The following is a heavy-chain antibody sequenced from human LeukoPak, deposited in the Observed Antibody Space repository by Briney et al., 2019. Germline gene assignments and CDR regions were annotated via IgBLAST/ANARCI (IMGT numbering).Heavy chain of an antibody. CDR1: GYTFTDYY. Sequence: ASVKVSCKASGYTFTDYYIHWVRQAPGQGLEWMGWINPNSGVTDYGQKFQGRVTMTRDTSISTVYMELSRLTSDDTAVYYCARGRSTREASPPSAYWGQGTPVTVSS. D-gene: IGHD2-2*01. V-gene: IGHV1-2*02. J-gene: IGHJ4*02. CDR2: INPNSGVT. CDR3: ARGRSTREASPPSAY.